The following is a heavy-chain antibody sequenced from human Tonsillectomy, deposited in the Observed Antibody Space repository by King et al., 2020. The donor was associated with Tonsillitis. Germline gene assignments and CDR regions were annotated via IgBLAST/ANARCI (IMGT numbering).Heavy chain of an antibody. V-gene: IGHV4-39*01. Sequence: QLQESGPGLVKPSETLSLTCTVSGGSISISSYYWGWIRQPPGKGLEWIGSIYYTGSTYYNPSLKSRVTISADTSKNQFSLKLSSVTAADTAVYYCARSYYDFWSAYHYSFDYWGQGTLVTVSS. CDR2: IYYTGST. J-gene: IGHJ4*02. CDR3: ARSYYDFWSAYHYSFDY. D-gene: IGHD3-3*01. CDR1: GGSISISSYY.